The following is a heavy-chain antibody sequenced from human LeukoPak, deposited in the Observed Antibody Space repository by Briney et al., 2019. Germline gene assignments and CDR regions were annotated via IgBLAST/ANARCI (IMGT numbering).Heavy chain of an antibody. CDR2: ISSSSNYI. CDR1: GFTFSSYS. J-gene: IGHJ4*02. V-gene: IGHV3-21*01. D-gene: IGHD1-26*01. Sequence: PGGSLRLSCAASGFTFSSYSMNWVRQAPGKGLEWVSSISSSSNYIYYADSVKGRFTISRDNAKNSLYLQMNSLRAEDTAVYYCARVGSFSYMWELPAYWGQGTLVTVSS. CDR3: ARVGSFSYMWELPAY.